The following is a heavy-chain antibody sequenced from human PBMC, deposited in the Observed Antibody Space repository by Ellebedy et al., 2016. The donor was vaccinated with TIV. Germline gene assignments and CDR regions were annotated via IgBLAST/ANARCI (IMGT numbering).Heavy chain of an antibody. J-gene: IGHJ5*01. V-gene: IGHV3-33*01. CDR1: GFTFRASH. CDR2: LWYDESEE. CDR3: VRDDDGALDS. Sequence: GESLKISXVASGFTFRASHMHWVRQAPGKGLDWVAILWYDESEEYYADSVKGRFTVSRDNSRDTLYLQMNNLRAEDTGVYYCVRDDDGALDSWGQGALVTVSS. D-gene: IGHD3-16*01.